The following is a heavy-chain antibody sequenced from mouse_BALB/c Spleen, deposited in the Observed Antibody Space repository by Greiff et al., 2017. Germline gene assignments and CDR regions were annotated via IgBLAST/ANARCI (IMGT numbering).Heavy chain of an antibody. J-gene: IGHJ4*01. V-gene: IGHV14-3*02. Sequence: VQLKQSGAELVKPGASVKLSCTASGFNIKDTYMHWVKQRPEQGLEWIGRIDPANGNTKYDPKFQGKATITADTSSNTAYLQLSSLTSEDTAVYYCARECDYDVYAMDYWGQGTPVTVSS. CDR3: ARECDYDVYAMDY. D-gene: IGHD2-4*01. CDR2: IDPANGNT. CDR1: GFNIKDTY.